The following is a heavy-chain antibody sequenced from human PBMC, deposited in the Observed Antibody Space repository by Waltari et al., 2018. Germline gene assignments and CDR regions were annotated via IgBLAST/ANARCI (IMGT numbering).Heavy chain of an antibody. CDR3: AREPYNIGPTDY. CDR2: IYTSGST. J-gene: IGHJ4*02. Sequence: QVQLQESGPGLVKPSETLSLTCTVSGGSISSYYWTWRRQPAGKGLEWIGSIYTSGSTNYNPSLKSRVTMSVDTSKNQFSLRLTSVTAADTAVYYCAREPYNIGPTDYWGQGTLVTVSS. D-gene: IGHD3-10*01. V-gene: IGHV4-4*07. CDR1: GGSISSYY.